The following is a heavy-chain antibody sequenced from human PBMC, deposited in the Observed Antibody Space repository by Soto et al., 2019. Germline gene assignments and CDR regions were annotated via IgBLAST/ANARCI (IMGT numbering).Heavy chain of an antibody. D-gene: IGHD2-2*01. Sequence: GASVKVSCKASGGTFSSYAISWVRQAPGQGLEWMGGIIPIFGTANYAQKFQGRVTITADESTSTAYMELSSLRSEDTAVYYCARRAYCSSTSCAYYYYYGMDVWGQGTTVTVSS. CDR1: GGTFSSYA. V-gene: IGHV1-69*13. CDR3: ARRAYCSSTSCAYYYYYGMDV. CDR2: IIPIFGTA. J-gene: IGHJ6*02.